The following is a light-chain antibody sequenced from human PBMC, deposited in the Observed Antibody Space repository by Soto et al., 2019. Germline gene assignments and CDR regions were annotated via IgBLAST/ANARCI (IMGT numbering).Light chain of an antibody. CDR1: QSVSSY. V-gene: IGKV3-20*01. Sequence: TQSPSTLSASVGDRATLSCRASQSVSSYLAWYQQRPGQAPRLLIYGASSRATGIPDRISGSGSGTDFTLTISRLEPEDFAVYYCQQYGSSPPWTFGQGTKVDIK. CDR3: QQYGSSPPWT. J-gene: IGKJ1*01. CDR2: GAS.